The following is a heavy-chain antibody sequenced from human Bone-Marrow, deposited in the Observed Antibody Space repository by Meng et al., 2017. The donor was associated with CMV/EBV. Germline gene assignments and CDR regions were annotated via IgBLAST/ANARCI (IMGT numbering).Heavy chain of an antibody. J-gene: IGHJ4*02. CDR1: GFTFDAYA. Sequence: SCAASGFTFDAYALTRVRQAPGTGLEWVSSISGDSSDSYYADSVKGRFIIYRDNSKNTLHLRMNSLTPEDTAIYYCARRMAVTALDHWGQGALVTVSS. D-gene: IGHD2-21*02. V-gene: IGHV3-23*01. CDR3: ARRMAVTALDH. CDR2: ISGDSSDS.